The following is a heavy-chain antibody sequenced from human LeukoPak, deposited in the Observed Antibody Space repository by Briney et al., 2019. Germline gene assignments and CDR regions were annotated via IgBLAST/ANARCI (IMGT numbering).Heavy chain of an antibody. CDR2: IYYSGST. Sequence: SETLSFTCTVSGGSISSSSYYWGWIRQPPGKGLEWIGSIYYSGSTYYNPSLKSRVTISVDTSKNQFSLKLSSVTAADTAVYYCARHSFGDYYDSSGYYYGEYYFDYWGQGTLVTVSS. CDR1: GGSISSSSYY. J-gene: IGHJ4*02. CDR3: ARHSFGDYYDSSGYYYGEYYFDY. V-gene: IGHV4-39*01. D-gene: IGHD3-22*01.